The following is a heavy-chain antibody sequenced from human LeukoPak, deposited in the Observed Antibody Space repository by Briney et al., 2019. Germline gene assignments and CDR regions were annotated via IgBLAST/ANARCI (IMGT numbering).Heavy chain of an antibody. CDR1: GFTFSSYG. CDR3: AKDQLAVAGRSTLDY. D-gene: IGHD6-19*01. J-gene: IGHJ4*02. Sequence: PGGSLRLSCAASGFTFSSYGMHWVRQAPGKGLEWVAVISYDGSNKYYADSVKGRFTISRDNSKNTLYLQMNSLRAEDTAVYYCAKDQLAVAGRSTLDYWGQGTLVTVSS. V-gene: IGHV3-30*18. CDR2: ISYDGSNK.